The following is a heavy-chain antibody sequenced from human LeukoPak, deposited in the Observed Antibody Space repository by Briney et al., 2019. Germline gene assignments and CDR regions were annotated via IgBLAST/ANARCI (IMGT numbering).Heavy chain of an antibody. Sequence: AAGKVCCKGAGYTFTSDDINWVRQAPGQGLEWMGWMNPNSGNTGYAQKFQGRGTMTTDTATSTAYMELTSLRSDHTAVYYCARGKVGLLNYWGQGTMVTVPS. D-gene: IGHD3-10*01. CDR2: MNPNSGNT. CDR1: GYTFTSDD. CDR3: ARGKVGLLNY. V-gene: IGHV1-8*01. J-gene: IGHJ4*02.